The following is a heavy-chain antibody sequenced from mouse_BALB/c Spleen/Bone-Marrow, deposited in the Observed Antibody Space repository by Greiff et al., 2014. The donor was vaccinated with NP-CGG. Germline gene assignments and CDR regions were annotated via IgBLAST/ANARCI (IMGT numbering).Heavy chain of an antibody. CDR2: INPSNGGT. Sequence: VKLVESGAELVKPGASVKLSCKASGYTFSSYYMYWVEQRPGQGLEWIGEINPSNGGTKFNEKFKSKATLTVDKSSSTAYMQLSSLTSEDSAVYYCTRSNYGYWYCDVWGAGTTVTVSS. D-gene: IGHD1-1*01. CDR3: TRSNYGYWYCDV. J-gene: IGHJ1*01. CDR1: GYTFSSYY. V-gene: IGHV1S81*02.